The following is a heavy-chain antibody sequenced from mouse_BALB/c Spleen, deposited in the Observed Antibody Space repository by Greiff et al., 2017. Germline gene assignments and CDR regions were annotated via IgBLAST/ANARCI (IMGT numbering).Heavy chain of an antibody. D-gene: IGHD2-1*01. J-gene: IGHJ4*01. Sequence: VQLQQSGAELARPGASVKLSCKASGYTFTSYWMQWVKQRPGQGLEWIGAIYPGDGDTRYTQKFKGKATLTADKSSSTAYMQLSSLASEDSAVFYCARSMATTGYYAMDYWGQGTSVTVSS. V-gene: IGHV1-87*01. CDR1: GYTFTSYW. CDR2: IYPGDGDT. CDR3: ARSMATTGYYAMDY.